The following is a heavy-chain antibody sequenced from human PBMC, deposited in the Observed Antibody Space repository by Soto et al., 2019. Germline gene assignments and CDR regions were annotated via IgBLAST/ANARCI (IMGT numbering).Heavy chain of an antibody. V-gene: IGHV3-30-3*01. J-gene: IGHJ6*02. CDR3: ARCPSGSAFYYYGMDV. CDR2: ASFDGSDT. Sequence: QVQLVESGGGVVQPGRFLRLSCAVSGFIFRSYAMHWVRQAPGKGLEWVAVASFDGSDTYSSDSVKGRFTISRDNSKNMLYLQMNSLRAEDTAVYYCARCPSGSAFYYYGMDVWGQGTTVTVSS. D-gene: IGHD6-19*01. CDR1: GFIFRSYA.